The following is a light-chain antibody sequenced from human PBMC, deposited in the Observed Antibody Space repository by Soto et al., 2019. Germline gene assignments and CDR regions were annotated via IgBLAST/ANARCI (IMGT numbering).Light chain of an antibody. J-gene: IGLJ3*02. V-gene: IGLV1-44*01. CDR1: RSNIGSNT. CDR3: SVWDDSLNGPV. Sequence: QSVLTQPPSASGTPGQRVTISCSGSRSNIGSNTVGWYQQLPGTAPKLFIYSDNQRPSGVPDRVSGSKSATSASLAISGLQSDDEADYFCSVWDDSLNGPVFGGGTKLTVL. CDR2: SDN.